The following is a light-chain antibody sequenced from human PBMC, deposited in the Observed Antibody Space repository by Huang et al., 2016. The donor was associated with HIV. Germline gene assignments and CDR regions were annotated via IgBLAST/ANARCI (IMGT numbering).Light chain of an antibody. CDR3: QQRSNWPPFT. CDR1: HDINTY. V-gene: IGKV3-11*01. J-gene: IGKJ3*01. CDR2: DAS. Sequence: EILLTQSPATLSLSPGERATLSCRASHDINTYLAWYQQKPGQAPRPLIYDASTRATDIPARFRGSGSGTDFTLTINNLEPEDFAVYFCQQRSNWPPFTFGPGTKLDIK.